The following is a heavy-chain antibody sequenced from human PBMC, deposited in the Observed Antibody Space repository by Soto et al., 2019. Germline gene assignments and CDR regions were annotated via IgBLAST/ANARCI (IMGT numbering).Heavy chain of an antibody. V-gene: IGHV3-53*01. CDR3: AREGIFYGDYAGYDY. D-gene: IGHD4-17*01. Sequence: GGSLRLSCAASGFTVSSNYMSWVRQAPGKGLEWVSVIYSGGSTYYADSVKGRFTISRDNSKNTLYLQMNSLRAEDTAVYYCAREGIFYGDYAGYDYWGQGTLVTVSS. CDR1: GFTVSSNY. J-gene: IGHJ4*02. CDR2: IYSGGST.